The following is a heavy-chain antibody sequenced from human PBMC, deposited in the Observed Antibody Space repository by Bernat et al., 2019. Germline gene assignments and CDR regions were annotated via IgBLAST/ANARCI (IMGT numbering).Heavy chain of an antibody. J-gene: IGHJ3*02. V-gene: IGHV3-15*01. CDR3: TTDLPIMIGGVHAFDI. CDR2: IKSKTDGGTT. D-gene: IGHD3-22*01. CDR1: GFTFSNAW. Sequence: EVQLVESGGGLVKPGGSLRLSCAASGFTFSNAWMSWVRQAPGKGLEWVGRIKSKTDGGTTDYAAPLKGRFTISRDDSKNTLYLQMNSLKTEDTAVYYCTTDLPIMIGGVHAFDIWGQGTMVTVSS.